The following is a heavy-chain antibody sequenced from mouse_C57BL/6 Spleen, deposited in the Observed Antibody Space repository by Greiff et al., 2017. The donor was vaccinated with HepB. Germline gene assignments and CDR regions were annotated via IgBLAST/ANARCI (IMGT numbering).Heavy chain of an antibody. D-gene: IGHD2-10*02. V-gene: IGHV1-66*01. CDR3: AGGVRVSSVEAWFAY. CDR2: IYPGSGNT. Sequence: VQLQQSGPELVKPGASVKISCKASGYSFTNYYIHWVKQRPGQGLEWIGWIYPGSGNTKYNEKFKGKATLTADTSSSTAYMQLSSLTSEGSAVYDDAGGVRVSSVEAWFAYWGQGTPVTVSA. J-gene: IGHJ3*01. CDR1: GYSFTNYY.